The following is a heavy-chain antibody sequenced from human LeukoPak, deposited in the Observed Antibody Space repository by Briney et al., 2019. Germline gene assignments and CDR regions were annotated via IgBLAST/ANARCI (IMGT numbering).Heavy chain of an antibody. CDR3: ARECYYHGMDV. Sequence: GGSLILSCAASGFTFSSYAMHWVRQAPGKGLEYVSAISSNGGSTYYANSVKGRFTISRDNSKNTLYLQMGSLRAEDMAVYYCARECYYHGMDVWGQGTTVTVSS. V-gene: IGHV3-64*01. CDR1: GFTFSSYA. J-gene: IGHJ6*02. CDR2: ISSNGGST.